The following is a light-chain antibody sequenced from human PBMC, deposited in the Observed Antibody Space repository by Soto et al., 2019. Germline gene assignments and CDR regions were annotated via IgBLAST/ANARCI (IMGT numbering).Light chain of an antibody. Sequence: QSVLTQPASVSASPGQSITISCTGTSSDVAGYNYVSWYQQHPGKAPKLMIYDVSNRPSGVSNRFSGSKSGNTASLTISGLQAEDEADYYCTSYTSGSTYVFGTGTKVTVL. J-gene: IGLJ1*01. CDR3: TSYTSGSTYV. CDR1: SSDVAGYNY. V-gene: IGLV2-14*01. CDR2: DVS.